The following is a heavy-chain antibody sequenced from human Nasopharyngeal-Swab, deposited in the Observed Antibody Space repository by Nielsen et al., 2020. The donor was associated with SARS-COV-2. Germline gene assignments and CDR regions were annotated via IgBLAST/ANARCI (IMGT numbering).Heavy chain of an antibody. CDR2: IFSNDEK. CDR3: ARIDYYDSGDYFDY. Sequence: SGPTLVKPTETLTLTCTVSGFSLSNARMGVSWIRQPPGKALEWLAHIFSNDEKSYSTSLKSRLTISKDTFKSQVVLTMTNMDPVDTATYYCARIDYYDSGDYFDYWGQGTLVTVSS. CDR1: GFSLSNARMG. J-gene: IGHJ4*02. D-gene: IGHD3-22*01. V-gene: IGHV2-26*01.